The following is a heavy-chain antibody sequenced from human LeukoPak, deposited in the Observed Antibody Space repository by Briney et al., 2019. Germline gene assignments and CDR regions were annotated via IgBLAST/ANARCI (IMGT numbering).Heavy chain of an antibody. Sequence: ASVKVSFKASGYTFTSYGISWVRQAPGQGLEWMGWISAYNGNTNYAQKLQGRVTMTPDTSTSTAYMELRSLRSDDTAVYYCARDFSPFKYCSSTSCYDAFDIWGQGTMVTVSS. CDR3: ARDFSPFKYCSSTSCYDAFDI. D-gene: IGHD2-2*01. J-gene: IGHJ3*02. V-gene: IGHV1-18*01. CDR2: ISAYNGNT. CDR1: GYTFTSYG.